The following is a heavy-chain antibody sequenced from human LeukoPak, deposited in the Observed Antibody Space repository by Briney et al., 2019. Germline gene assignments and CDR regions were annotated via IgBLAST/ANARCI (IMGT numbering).Heavy chain of an antibody. CDR2: IYHSGST. Sequence: PSGTLSLTCAVSGGSISSSNWWSWVRQPPGKGLEWIGEIYHSGSTNYNPSLKSRVTISVDTSKNQFSLKLSSVTAADTAVYYCARQSKSSFITMIVVPPGDWGQGTLVTVSS. V-gene: IGHV4-4*02. D-gene: IGHD3-22*01. J-gene: IGHJ4*02. CDR3: ARQSKSSFITMIVVPPGD. CDR1: GGSISSSNW.